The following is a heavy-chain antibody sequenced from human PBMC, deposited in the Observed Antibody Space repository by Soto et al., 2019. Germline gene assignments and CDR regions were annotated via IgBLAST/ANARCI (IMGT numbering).Heavy chain of an antibody. CDR2: MNPNSGNT. Sequence: ASVKVSCKASGYTFTSYYINWVRQATGQGLEWMGWMNPNSGNTGYAQKFQGRVTMTRNTSISTAYMELSSLRSEDTAVYYCAKDYYDSSGYYPPALLFDYWGQGTLVTVSS. J-gene: IGHJ4*02. CDR1: GYTFTSYY. D-gene: IGHD3-22*01. V-gene: IGHV1-8*01. CDR3: AKDYYDSSGYYPPALLFDY.